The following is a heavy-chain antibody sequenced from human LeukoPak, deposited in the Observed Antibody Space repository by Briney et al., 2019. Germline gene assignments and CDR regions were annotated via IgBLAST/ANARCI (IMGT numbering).Heavy chain of an antibody. J-gene: IGHJ5*02. D-gene: IGHD3-3*01. CDR1: GYSFTDYY. CDR2: INTKSGRT. V-gene: IGHV1-2*02. CDR3: ARADFIDAGPYLIGP. Sequence: ASVKVSCKTSGYSFTDYYIHWVRQAPGQGLEWMGWINTKSGRTSSARKFQGRVTMTRDPSITTVYMDMAWLTSDDTAIYFCARADFIDAGPYLIGPWGQGTLVTVSA.